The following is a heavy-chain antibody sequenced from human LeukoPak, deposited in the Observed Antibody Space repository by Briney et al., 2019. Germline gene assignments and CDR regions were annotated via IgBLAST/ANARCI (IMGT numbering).Heavy chain of an antibody. CDR3: ARDQGSQTAYYYMDV. V-gene: IGHV4-59*01. Sequence: SETLSLTCTVSGGSISSYYWNWIRQAPGPGLEWIGYIHYSGSTNYNPSLKSRVTISVDTSKNQFALKLTSVTAAATAVYYCARDQGSQTAYYYMDVWGKGTTVTVSS. J-gene: IGHJ6*03. CDR2: IHYSGST. D-gene: IGHD3-10*01. CDR1: GGSISSYY.